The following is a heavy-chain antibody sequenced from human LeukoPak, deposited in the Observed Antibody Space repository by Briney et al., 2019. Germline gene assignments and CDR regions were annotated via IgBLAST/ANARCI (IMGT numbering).Heavy chain of an antibody. V-gene: IGHV3-21*06. CDR2: VSSSSSYI. Sequence: GGSLRLSCVASGFTFSSYSMNWVRQAPGKGLEWVSSVSSSSSYIYYADSVKGRFTISRDNAKNSLYLQMNSLRAEDTAVYYCARGPGIPAASSDWFDPWGQGTLVTVSS. CDR1: GFTFSSYS. CDR3: ARGPGIPAASSDWFDP. D-gene: IGHD2-2*01. J-gene: IGHJ5*02.